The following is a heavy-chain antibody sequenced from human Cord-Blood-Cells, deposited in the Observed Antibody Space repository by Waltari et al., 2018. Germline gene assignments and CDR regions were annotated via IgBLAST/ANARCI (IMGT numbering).Heavy chain of an antibody. V-gene: IGHV3-48*01. J-gene: IGHJ3*02. Sequence: EVQLVESGGGLVQPGGSLSLSCEASGFPFSSYSMNWVRQAPGKGLEWVSYISSSSSTIYYADSVKGRFTISRDNAKNSLYLQMNSLRAEDTAVYYCARVPRLTGGAFDIWGQGTMVTVSS. CDR2: ISSSSSTI. CDR3: ARVPRLTGGAFDI. D-gene: IGHD1-20*01. CDR1: GFPFSSYS.